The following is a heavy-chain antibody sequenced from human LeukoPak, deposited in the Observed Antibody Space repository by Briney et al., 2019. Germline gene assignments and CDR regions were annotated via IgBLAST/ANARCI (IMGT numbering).Heavy chain of an antibody. CDR3: AKVTWESRPPDCNS. Sequence: GGSLRLSCAASGFIFDDYAMHWVRQAPGKGLECVSAIRGSGDTALYADSVKGRFTISRGNFKNIVYLEMNSLRAEDTATYYCAKVTWESRPPDCNSWGPGTLVTVSS. V-gene: IGHV3-23*01. CDR1: GFIFDDYA. J-gene: IGHJ4*02. D-gene: IGHD6-6*01. CDR2: IRGSGDTA.